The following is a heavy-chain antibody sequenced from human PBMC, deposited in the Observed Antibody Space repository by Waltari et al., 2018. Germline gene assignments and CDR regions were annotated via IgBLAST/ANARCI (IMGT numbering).Heavy chain of an antibody. CDR3: ATARDEHTAMVYFDN. J-gene: IGHJ4*02. V-gene: IGHV3-66*02. CDR2: MYPAGSA. Sequence: EVKLVESGGGLVHPGGSLRLSCAASGFTVSSTHMSWVRQAPGKVPGGVPIMYPAGSAYNADSVEGRFTMSRDISNNMVHLQMNRLRLEDSATYYCATARDEHTAMVYFDNWGQGTLVSVSS. D-gene: IGHD5-18*01. CDR1: GFTVSSTH.